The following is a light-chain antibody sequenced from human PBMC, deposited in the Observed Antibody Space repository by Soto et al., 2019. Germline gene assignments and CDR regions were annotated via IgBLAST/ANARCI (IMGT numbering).Light chain of an antibody. Sequence: EIVMTQSPATLSVSPGERATLSCRASQSVSSNLAWYQQKPGQAPRLLIYGASTRATAIPASFSGSGSGTEFTLPISSQQSEDVAGYYCQQYNNWPRTFGQGTKVEIK. CDR2: GAS. V-gene: IGKV3-15*01. CDR3: QQYNNWPRT. J-gene: IGKJ1*01. CDR1: QSVSSN.